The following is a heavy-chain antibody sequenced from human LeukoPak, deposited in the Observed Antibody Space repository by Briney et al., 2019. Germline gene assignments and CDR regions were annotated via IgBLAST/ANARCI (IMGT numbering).Heavy chain of an antibody. CDR2: IYASGST. Sequence: SETLSLTCTVSSGSISSYYWSWIRQPAGKGLEWIGRIYASGSTNYNPSLKSRVTMSEDTSKNQFSLKVTSVTAADRAVYYCARRAYSSGYYYFDYWGQGTLVTVSS. V-gene: IGHV4-4*07. D-gene: IGHD3-22*01. J-gene: IGHJ4*02. CDR1: SGSISSYY. CDR3: ARRAYSSGYYYFDY.